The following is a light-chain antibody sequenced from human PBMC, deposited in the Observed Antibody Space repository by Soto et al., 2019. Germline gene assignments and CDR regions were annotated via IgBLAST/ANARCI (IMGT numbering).Light chain of an antibody. CDR1: QSISSW. Sequence: DIQMTQSPSTLSASVGDRVTITCRASQSISSWLAWYQQKPGKAPKLLIYQASSLETGVPSRFSGSASGTDFTLTISSLHPDDFATYFCQQYKSYPYTFGQETKVEIK. V-gene: IGKV1-5*03. CDR2: QAS. CDR3: QQYKSYPYT. J-gene: IGKJ2*01.